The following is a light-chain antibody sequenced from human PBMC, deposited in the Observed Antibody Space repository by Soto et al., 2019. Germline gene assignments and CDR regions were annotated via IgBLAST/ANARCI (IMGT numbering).Light chain of an antibody. Sequence: QSALTQPRSVSGSPGPSVNISCTGTSSDGGTYNYFSWHQQHPGQDHKLMIYDVSQRPSGVPARFSGSKSGNTACLTISARQADDEYDDYCCSYAGTYTSVFGGGTKVTVL. CDR2: DVS. CDR1: SSDGGTYNY. V-gene: IGLV2-11*01. CDR3: CSYAGTYTSV. J-gene: IGLJ2*01.